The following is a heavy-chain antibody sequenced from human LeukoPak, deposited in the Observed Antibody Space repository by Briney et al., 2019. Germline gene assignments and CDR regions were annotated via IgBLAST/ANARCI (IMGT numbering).Heavy chain of an antibody. J-gene: IGHJ5*02. CDR2: ISNDGSKK. CDR3: AKGLYSSASVIDP. V-gene: IGHV3-30*18. Sequence: GRSLRLSCAASGFTFSSYGIHWVRQAPGKGLEWVASISNDGSKKFYADSVKGRFTISRDNSNNTLYLQVNSPRPEDTAVYFCAKGLYSSASVIDPWGHGTLVTVSS. D-gene: IGHD6-6*01. CDR1: GFTFSSYG.